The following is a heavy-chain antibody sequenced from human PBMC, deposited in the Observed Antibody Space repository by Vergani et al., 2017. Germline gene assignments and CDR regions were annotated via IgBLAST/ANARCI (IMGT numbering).Heavy chain of an antibody. CDR2: IYYSGST. J-gene: IGHJ5*02. CDR1: GCSISSSSYY. CDR3: AIKLGYCSGGSCPLNWFDP. D-gene: IGHD2-15*01. V-gene: IGHV4-39*01. Sequence: QLQLQESGPGLVKPSETLSLTCTVSGCSISSSSYYWGWIRQPPGKGLEWIGSIYYSGSTYYNPSLKSRVTISVDTSKNQFSLKLSSVTAADTAVYYCAIKLGYCSGGSCPLNWFDPWGQGTLVTVSS.